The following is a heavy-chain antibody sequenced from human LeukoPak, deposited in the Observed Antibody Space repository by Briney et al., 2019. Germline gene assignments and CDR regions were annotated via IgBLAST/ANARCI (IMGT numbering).Heavy chain of an antibody. Sequence: ASVKVSCKASGYTFTSYGISWVRQAPGQGLEWMGIINPSGGSTSYAQKFQGRGTMTRDTSTSTVYMELSSLRSEDTAVYYCARENTYYDFWSGYSYYYYMDVWGKGTTVTVSS. D-gene: IGHD3-3*01. CDR2: INPSGGST. CDR1: GYTFTSYG. V-gene: IGHV1-46*03. J-gene: IGHJ6*03. CDR3: ARENTYYDFWSGYSYYYYMDV.